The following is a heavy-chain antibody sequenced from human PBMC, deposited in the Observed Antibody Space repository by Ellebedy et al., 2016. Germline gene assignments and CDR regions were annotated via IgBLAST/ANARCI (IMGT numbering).Heavy chain of an antibody. Sequence: GGSLRLSCTASGFTFSNYNINWVRQAPGKGLEWISYISSSSTTIYYADSVKGRFTISRDNAKNSLYLQMNSLRDEDTAVYYCARDTAMAPFTYWYFDLWGRGTLVTVSS. J-gene: IGHJ2*01. CDR2: ISSSSTTI. CDR1: GFTFSNYN. D-gene: IGHD5-18*01. CDR3: ARDTAMAPFTYWYFDL. V-gene: IGHV3-48*02.